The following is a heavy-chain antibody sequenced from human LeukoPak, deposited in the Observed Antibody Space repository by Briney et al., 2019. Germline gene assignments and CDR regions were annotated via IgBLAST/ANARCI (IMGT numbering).Heavy chain of an antibody. CDR1: GGSISSGSYY. CDR3: ARGWNRYMDV. J-gene: IGHJ6*03. CDR2: IYTSGST. Sequence: SETLSLTCTVSGGSISSGSYYWSWIREPAGKGLEWIGRIYTSGSTNYNPSLKSRVTISVDTSKTQFSLKLSSVTAADTAVYYCARGWNRYMDVWGKGTTVTVSS. D-gene: IGHD1-1*01. V-gene: IGHV4-61*02.